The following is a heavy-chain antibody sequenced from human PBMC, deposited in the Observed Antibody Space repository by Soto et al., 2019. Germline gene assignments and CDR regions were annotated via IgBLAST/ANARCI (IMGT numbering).Heavy chain of an antibody. J-gene: IGHJ6*02. CDR1: GGTFSSYA. D-gene: IGHD3-9*01. V-gene: IGHV1-69*13. CDR2: IIPIFGTA. Sequence: ASVKVSCKASGGTFSSYAISWVRQAPGQGLEWMGGIIPIFGTANYAQKFQGRATITADESTSTAYMELSSLRSEDTAVYYCARDPPPPVLRYFRPQGYYGMDVWGQGTTVTVSS. CDR3: ARDPPPPVLRYFRPQGYYGMDV.